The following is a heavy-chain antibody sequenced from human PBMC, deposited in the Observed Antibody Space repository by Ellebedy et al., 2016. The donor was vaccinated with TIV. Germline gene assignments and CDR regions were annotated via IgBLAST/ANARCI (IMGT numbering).Heavy chain of an antibody. D-gene: IGHD3-10*01. Sequence: GGSLRLXCTGSGNSFTSYWIGWVRQMPGKGLEWMGIIYPGDSDTRYSPSFQGQVTISADKSISTAYLQWSSLKASDTAMYYCARQGGMGFGELLYWFDPWGQGTLVTVSS. J-gene: IGHJ5*02. CDR1: GNSFTSYW. CDR2: IYPGDSDT. V-gene: IGHV5-51*01. CDR3: ARQGGMGFGELLYWFDP.